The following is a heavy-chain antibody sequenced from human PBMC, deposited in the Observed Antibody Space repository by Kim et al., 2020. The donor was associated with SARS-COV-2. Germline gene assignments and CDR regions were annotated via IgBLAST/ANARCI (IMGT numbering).Heavy chain of an antibody. CDR1: GFTFSTYG. D-gene: IGHD3-9*01. CDR3: AKYQMAYDILTGSFDY. V-gene: IGHV3-33*06. CDR2: IWYDGSNK. J-gene: IGHJ4*02. Sequence: GGSLRLSCPASGFTFSTYGFHWVRQAPGKGLEWVAGIWYDGSNKYYADSVKGRFTISRDNSKNTLYLQMNSLRDEDTAVYYCAKYQMAYDILTGSFDYWGQGTLGTVSS.